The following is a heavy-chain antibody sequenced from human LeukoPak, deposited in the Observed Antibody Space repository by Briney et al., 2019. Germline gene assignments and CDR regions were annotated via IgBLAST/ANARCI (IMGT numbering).Heavy chain of an antibody. D-gene: IGHD7-27*01. CDR3: AQLGIYYYYYGMDV. V-gene: IGHV1-2*06. CDR1: AYTFTGYF. Sequence: ASVKVSCKASAYTFTGYFMHWVRQAPGQGLEWLGRINPSSGDTNYAQKFQGRVTITADESTSTAYMELSSLRSEDTAVYYCAQLGIYYYYYGMDVWGQGTTVTVSS. CDR2: INPSSGDT. J-gene: IGHJ6*02.